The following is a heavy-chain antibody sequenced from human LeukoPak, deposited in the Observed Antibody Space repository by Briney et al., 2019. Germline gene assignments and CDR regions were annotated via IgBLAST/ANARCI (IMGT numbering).Heavy chain of an antibody. CDR1: GYTFTSYA. D-gene: IGHD6-19*01. J-gene: IGHJ4*02. CDR2: INTNTGNP. Sequence: PEASVKVSCKASGYTFTSYALNWVRQAPGQGLEWMGWINTNTGNPTYAQGFTGRFVFSLDTSVSTTYLQISSLKPEDTAVYYCARSYSSGWYYFDYWGQGTLVTVSS. CDR3: ARSYSSGWYYFDY. V-gene: IGHV7-4-1*02.